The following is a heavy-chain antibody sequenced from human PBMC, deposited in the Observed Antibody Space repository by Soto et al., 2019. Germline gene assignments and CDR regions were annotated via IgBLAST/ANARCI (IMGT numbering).Heavy chain of an antibody. J-gene: IGHJ6*02. V-gene: IGHV3-21*01. CDR3: ARDRPSPMVRGVIQPSSYGMDV. D-gene: IGHD3-10*01. CDR2: ISSSSSYI. Sequence: GGSLRLSCAASGFTFSSYSMNWVRQAPGKGLEWVSSISSSSSYIYYADSVKGRFTISRDNAKNSLYLQMNSLRAEDTAVYYCARDRPSPMVRGVIQPSSYGMDVWGQGTTVTVSS. CDR1: GFTFSSYS.